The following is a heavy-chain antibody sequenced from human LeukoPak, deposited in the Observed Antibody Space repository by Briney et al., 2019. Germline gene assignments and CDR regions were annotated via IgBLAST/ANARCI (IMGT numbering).Heavy chain of an antibody. CDR2: ISWNSGSI. D-gene: IGHD2-2*01. V-gene: IGHV3-9*01. CDR3: AKFTTSADY. CDR1: GLPFEDYA. Sequence: PLNPSCEPPGLPFEDYAMNWVRKAQGKGLEWVSGISWNSGSIGYADSVKGRFTISRDNAKNSLYLQMNSLRAEDTALYYCAKFTTSADYWGQGTLVTVSS. J-gene: IGHJ4*02.